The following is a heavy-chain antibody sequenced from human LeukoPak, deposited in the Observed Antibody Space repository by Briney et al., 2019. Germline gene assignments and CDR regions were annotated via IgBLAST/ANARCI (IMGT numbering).Heavy chain of an antibody. J-gene: IGHJ6*02. D-gene: IGHD3-22*01. Sequence: PGRSLRLSCAASGFTFSIYGMHWVRQAPGKGLEWVALIWYDGSNKYFADSVKGRFTISRDNSKNTLYLQMNSLRAEDTTVYYCARAQTTTMIVVVIPGMDVWGQGTTVTVSS. CDR3: ARAQTTTMIVVVIPGMDV. CDR1: GFTFSIYG. CDR2: IWYDGSNK. V-gene: IGHV3-33*01.